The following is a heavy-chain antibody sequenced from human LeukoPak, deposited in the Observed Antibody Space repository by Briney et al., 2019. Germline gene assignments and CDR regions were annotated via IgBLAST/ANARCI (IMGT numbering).Heavy chain of an antibody. D-gene: IGHD1-26*01. J-gene: IGHJ4*02. Sequence: GGSLXXXXXXXXXXXXNYAMSWVRXAPGKGLEWVSVISGSGSGTYYADSVKGRFTISRDSSKNTLYLQMNSLRAEDTAVYYCAKSRGESRGASNYWGQGTLVTVSS. CDR2: ISGSGSGT. CDR3: AKSRGESRGASNY. V-gene: IGHV3-23*01. CDR1: XXXXXNYA.